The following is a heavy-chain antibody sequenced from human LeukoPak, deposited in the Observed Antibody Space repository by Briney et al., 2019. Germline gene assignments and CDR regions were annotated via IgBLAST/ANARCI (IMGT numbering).Heavy chain of an antibody. CDR3: ATDSHLEFGEFQGADY. CDR2: MNPNSGNT. J-gene: IGHJ4*02. Sequence: ASVKVSCKASGYTFTSYDINWVRQATGQGLEWMGWMNPNSGNTGYAQKFQGRVTITRNTSISTVYMELSSLTSEDTAVYYCATDSHLEFGEFQGADYWGQGTLVTVSS. V-gene: IGHV1-8*03. D-gene: IGHD3-10*01. CDR1: GYTFTSYD.